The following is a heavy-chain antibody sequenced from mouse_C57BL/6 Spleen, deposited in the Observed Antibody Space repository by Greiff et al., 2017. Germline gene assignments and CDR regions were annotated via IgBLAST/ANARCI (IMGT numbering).Heavy chain of an antibody. CDR2: INPSNGGT. J-gene: IGHJ2*01. Sequence: QVHVKQPGTELVKPGASVKLSCKASGYTFTSYWMHWVKQRPGQGLEWIGNINPSNGGTNYNEKFKSKATLTVDKSSSTAYMQLSSLTSEDSAVYYCARWRYLSYFDYWGQGTTLTVSS. CDR3: ARWRYLSYFDY. D-gene: IGHD5-1*01. CDR1: GYTFTSYW. V-gene: IGHV1-53*01.